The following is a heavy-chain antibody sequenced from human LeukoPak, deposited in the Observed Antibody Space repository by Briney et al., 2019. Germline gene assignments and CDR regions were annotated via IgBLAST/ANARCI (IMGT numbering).Heavy chain of an antibody. D-gene: IGHD3-9*01. Sequence: GGSLRLSFAASGFTFSSYWMHWVRQAPGKGLVWVSRIYTDGSTISYADSVKGRFTISRDNSKNTLYLQMNSLRAEDTAVYYCAKDRLNYYDILTGYANWGQGTLVTVSS. CDR2: IYTDGSTI. CDR1: GFTFSSYW. J-gene: IGHJ4*02. V-gene: IGHV3-74*01. CDR3: AKDRLNYYDILTGYAN.